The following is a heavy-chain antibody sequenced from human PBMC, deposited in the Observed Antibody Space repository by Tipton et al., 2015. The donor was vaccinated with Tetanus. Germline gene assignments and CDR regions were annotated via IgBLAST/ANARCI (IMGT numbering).Heavy chain of an antibody. V-gene: IGHV4-31*03. D-gene: IGHD7-27*01. CDR2: IFYTGIN. CDR1: GGSITSGGYY. CDR3: ARGGKTGAEGDWYFDL. Sequence: LRLSCTVSGGSITSGGYYWSWIRQHPGKGLEWIGNIFYTGINSDNPSLESRTTISLDTTKGQISLKLRSVTAADTAVYYCARGGKTGAEGDWYFDLWGRGTLVSVSS. J-gene: IGHJ2*01.